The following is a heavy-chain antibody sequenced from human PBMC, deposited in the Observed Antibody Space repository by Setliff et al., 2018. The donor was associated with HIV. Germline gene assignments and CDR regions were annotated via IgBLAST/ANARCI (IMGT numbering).Heavy chain of an antibody. Sequence: ASVKVSCKASGYTFSSYYMHWVRQAPGQGLEWMGIINPSGDRTTYTKKFQGRVTMTTDTGTRTAYMELSSLRSEDTAVYYCARAADYDFWSGYSSGWFDPWGQGTLVTVSS. CDR3: ARAADYDFWSGYSSGWFDP. J-gene: IGHJ5*02. CDR1: GYTFSSYY. CDR2: INPSGDRT. D-gene: IGHD3-3*01. V-gene: IGHV1-46*01.